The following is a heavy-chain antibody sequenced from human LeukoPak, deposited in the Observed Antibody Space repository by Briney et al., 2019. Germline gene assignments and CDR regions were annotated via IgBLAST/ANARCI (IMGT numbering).Heavy chain of an antibody. J-gene: IGHJ4*02. CDR3: ATGIQYDSSGYLSFYFDY. CDR2: FDPEDGET. Sequence: ASVKVSCKASGYTFTSYDINWVRQATGQGLEWMGGFDPEDGETIYAQKFQGRVTMTEDTSTDTAYMELSSLRSEDTAVYYCATGIQYDSSGYLSFYFDYWGQGTLVTVSS. V-gene: IGHV1-24*01. CDR1: GYTFTSYD. D-gene: IGHD3-22*01.